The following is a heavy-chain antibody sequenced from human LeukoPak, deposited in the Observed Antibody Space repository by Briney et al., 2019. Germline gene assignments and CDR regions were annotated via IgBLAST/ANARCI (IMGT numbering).Heavy chain of an antibody. CDR2: IRSKAYGGTT. J-gene: IGHJ4*02. CDR3: TRGKGDQGWY. D-gene: IGHD2-15*01. Sequence: SLRLSCAASGFTFSSYEMHWVRQAPGKGLEWVGFIRSKAYGGTTEYAASVKGRFTISRDDSKSIAYLQMNSLKTEDTAVYYCTRGKGDQGWYWGQGTLVTVSS. CDR1: GFTFSSYE. V-gene: IGHV3-49*04.